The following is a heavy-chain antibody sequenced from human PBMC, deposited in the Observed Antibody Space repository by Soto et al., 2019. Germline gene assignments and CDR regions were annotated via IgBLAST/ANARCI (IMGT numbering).Heavy chain of an antibody. J-gene: IGHJ4*02. V-gene: IGHV4-30-4*01. D-gene: IGHD3-10*01. CDR2: IYYSGST. Sequence: PSETLSLTCTVSGGPITNYWSWIRQHPGKGLEWIGYIYYSGSTYYNPSLKSRVTISVDTSKNQFSLKLSSVTAADTAVYYCARAQGSGFLVSWGQGTLVTVSS. CDR1: GGPITNY. CDR3: ARAQGSGFLVS.